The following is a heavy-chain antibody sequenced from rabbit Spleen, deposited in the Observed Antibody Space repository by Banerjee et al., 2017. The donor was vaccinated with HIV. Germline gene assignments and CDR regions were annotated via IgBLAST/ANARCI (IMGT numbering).Heavy chain of an antibody. CDR3: ARFYAGYGDFGYAAM. D-gene: IGHD7-1*01. Sequence: QSLEESGGGLVKPGASLTLTCTASGFSFNSGSGFSFNSGYDMCWVRQAPGKGLEWVACAYGGSSGFTYSATWAKGRFTISKTSSTTVTLQMTSLTDADTATYFCARFYAGYGDFGYAAMWGQGTLVTVS. J-gene: IGHJ6*01. CDR1: GFSFNSGSGFSFNSGYD. V-gene: IGHV1S40*01. CDR2: AYGGSSGFT.